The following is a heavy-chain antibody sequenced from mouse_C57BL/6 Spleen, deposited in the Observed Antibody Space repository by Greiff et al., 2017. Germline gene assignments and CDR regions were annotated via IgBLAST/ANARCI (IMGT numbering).Heavy chain of an antibody. CDR2: ISSGSSTI. V-gene: IGHV5-17*01. CDR1: GFTFSDYG. CDR3: ARPDRPGYFDY. Sequence: EVKLMESGGGLVKPGGSLKLSCAASGFTFSDYGMHWVRQAPEKGLEWVAYISSGSSTIYYADTVKGRFTISRDNAKNTLFLQMTSLRSEDTAMYYCARPDRPGYFDYWGQGTTLTVSS. J-gene: IGHJ2*01.